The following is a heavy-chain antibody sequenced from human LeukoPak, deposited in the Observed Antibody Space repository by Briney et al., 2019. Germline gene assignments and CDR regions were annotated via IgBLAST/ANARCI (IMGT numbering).Heavy chain of an antibody. CDR1: GFTFSSYG. D-gene: IGHD3-10*01. CDR3: ARGGNVFDI. V-gene: IGHV3-30*02. CDR2: IRFDGGNK. Sequence: PGGSLRLSCAASGFTFSSYGMHWVRQAPDKGLEWVAFIRFDGGNKYYVDSVKGRFTISRDNSKNTLYLQMSSLRAEDTALYYCARGGNVFDIWGQGTMVTVSS. J-gene: IGHJ3*02.